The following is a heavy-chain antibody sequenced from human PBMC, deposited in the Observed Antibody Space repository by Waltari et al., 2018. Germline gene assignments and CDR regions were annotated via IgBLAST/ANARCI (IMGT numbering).Heavy chain of an antibody. CDR1: GGSIITSSYS. D-gene: IGHD1-26*01. J-gene: IGHJ4*02. CDR2: IHYSGSP. V-gene: IGHV4-39*01. CDR3: ARHVGEATTFDY. Sequence: QLQLQVSGPGLVEPSETLSLTCLVSGGSIITSSYSWGWLRQPPGKGLEWIGSIHYSGSPYDTPSLKSRVTISVDTSKNQFSLRLTSVTAADTAVYYCARHVGEATTFDYWGQGTLVTVSS.